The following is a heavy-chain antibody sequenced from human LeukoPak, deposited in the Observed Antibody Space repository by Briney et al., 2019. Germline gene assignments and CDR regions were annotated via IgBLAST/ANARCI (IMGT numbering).Heavy chain of an antibody. Sequence: ASVKVSCKASGYTFTGYCMHWVRQAPGQGLEWMGWINPNSGGTNYAQKFQGRVTMTRDTSISTAYMELSRLRSDDTAVYYCARTTYYYDSSGYYYYFDYWGQGTLVTVSS. CDR2: INPNSGGT. D-gene: IGHD3-22*01. V-gene: IGHV1-2*02. CDR3: ARTTYYYDSSGYYYYFDY. CDR1: GYTFTGYC. J-gene: IGHJ4*02.